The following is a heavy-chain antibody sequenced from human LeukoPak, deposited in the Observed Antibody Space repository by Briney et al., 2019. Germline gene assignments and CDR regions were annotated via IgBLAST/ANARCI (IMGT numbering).Heavy chain of an antibody. CDR2: IYPGDFDT. CDR3: ARRDTGFEFFDS. CDR1: GYSFTNYW. Sequence: GESLKISCKGSGYSFTNYWIGWVRQMAGQGLEWIGIIYPGDFDTRYSPSFQGQVTISADKSISTAYLQWSSLKASDTAIYYCARRDTGFEFFDSWGQGTLVTVSS. V-gene: IGHV5-51*01. J-gene: IGHJ4*02. D-gene: IGHD5-12*01.